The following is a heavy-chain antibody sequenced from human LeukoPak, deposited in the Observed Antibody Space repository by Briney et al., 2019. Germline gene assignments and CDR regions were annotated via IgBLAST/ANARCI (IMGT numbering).Heavy chain of an antibody. V-gene: IGHV4-59*01. D-gene: IGHD6-6*01. CDR2: IYYSGST. CDR1: GGSISSYY. CDR3: AREIYRSSSTGRVYYFDY. J-gene: IGHJ4*02. Sequence: SETLSLTCTVSGGSISSYYWSWIRQPPGKGLEWIGYIYYSGSTNYNPSLKSRVTISVDTSKNQFSLKLSSVTAADTAVYYCAREIYRSSSTGRVYYFDYWGQGTLVTVSS.